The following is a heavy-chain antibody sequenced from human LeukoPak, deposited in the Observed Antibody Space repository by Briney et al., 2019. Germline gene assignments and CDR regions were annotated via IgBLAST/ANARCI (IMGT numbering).Heavy chain of an antibody. CDR1: GYSFTSYW. CDR3: ARLIAVAGPYYYYYMDV. J-gene: IGHJ6*03. V-gene: IGHV5-51*01. CDR2: IYPGDSET. D-gene: IGHD6-19*01. Sequence: GESLKISCKGSGYSFTSYWLGRVRQMPGKGLGWMGIIYPGDSETRYRPSFQGQVTISADKSISTAYLQWSSLKASDTAMYYCARLIAVAGPYYYYYMDVWGKGTTVTVSS.